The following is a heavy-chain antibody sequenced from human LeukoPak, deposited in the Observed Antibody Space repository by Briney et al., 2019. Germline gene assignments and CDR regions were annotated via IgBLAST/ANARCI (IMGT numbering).Heavy chain of an antibody. CDR3: AREGSRVRYDSSGYYFENWFDP. CDR1: GYTFTGYY. V-gene: IGHV1-2*02. Sequence: GASVKVSCKASGYTFTGYYMHWVRQAPGQGLEWMGWINPNSGGTNYAQKFQGRVTMTRDTSISTAYMELSRLRSDDTAVYYCAREGSRVRYDSSGYYFENWFDPWGQGTLVTVSS. J-gene: IGHJ5*02. CDR2: INPNSGGT. D-gene: IGHD3-22*01.